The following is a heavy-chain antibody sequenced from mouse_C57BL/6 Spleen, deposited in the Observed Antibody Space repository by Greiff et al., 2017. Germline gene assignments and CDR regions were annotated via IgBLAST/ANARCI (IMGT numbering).Heavy chain of an antibody. D-gene: IGHD1-1*01. V-gene: IGHV1-69*01. CDR2: IDPSDSYT. CDR3: AVITTVVEDY. Sequence: VQLQQPGAELVMPGASVKLSCTASGYTFTSYWMHWVKQRPGQGLEWIGEIDPSDSYTNYNQKFKGKSTLTVDKSSSTAYMQLSSLTSEDSAVYYCAVITTVVEDYWGQGTTLTVSS. J-gene: IGHJ2*01. CDR1: GYTFTSYW.